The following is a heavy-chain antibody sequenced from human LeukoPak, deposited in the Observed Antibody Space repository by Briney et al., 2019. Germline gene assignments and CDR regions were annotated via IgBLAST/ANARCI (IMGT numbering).Heavy chain of an antibody. CDR2: ISGSGGST. CDR3: AKDRMRYYGSGSYTVFDY. CDR1: GFTFSSYA. D-gene: IGHD3-10*01. J-gene: IGHJ4*02. Sequence: GGSLRLSRAVSGFTFSSYAMNWVRQAPGKGLEWVSAISGSGGSTYYADSVKGRFTISRDNSKNTLYLQMNSLRAEDTALYYCAKDRMRYYGSGSYTVFDYWGQGTLVTVSS. V-gene: IGHV3-23*01.